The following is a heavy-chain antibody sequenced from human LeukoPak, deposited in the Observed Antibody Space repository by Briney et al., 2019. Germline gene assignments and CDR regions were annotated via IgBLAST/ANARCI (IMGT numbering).Heavy chain of an antibody. CDR2: IYYGENT. D-gene: IGHD3-22*01. V-gene: IGHV4-39*07. J-gene: IGHJ3*02. Sequence: SETLSLTCTVSGGSISSGPYYWGWIRQPPGKGLEWIGNIYYGENTYYNPSLKSRVTMSVDTSKNQFSLKLSSVTAADTAVYYCARGFGYDSSGYPTVAFDIWGQGTMVTVSS. CDR1: GGSISSGPYY. CDR3: ARGFGYDSSGYPTVAFDI.